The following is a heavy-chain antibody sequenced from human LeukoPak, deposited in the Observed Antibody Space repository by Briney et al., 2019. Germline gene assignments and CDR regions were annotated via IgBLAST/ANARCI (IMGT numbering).Heavy chain of an antibody. V-gene: IGHV3-21*01. CDR3: ARAQLGDSSMDV. Sequence: GGSLRLSCAASGFTFSSYSMNWVRQAPGKGLEWVSSISSSSSYIYYADSVEGRFTISRDNAKNSLYLQMNSLRAEDTAVYYCARAQLGDSSMDVWGQGTTVTVSS. J-gene: IGHJ6*02. CDR2: ISSSSSYI. D-gene: IGHD3-22*01. CDR1: GFTFSSYS.